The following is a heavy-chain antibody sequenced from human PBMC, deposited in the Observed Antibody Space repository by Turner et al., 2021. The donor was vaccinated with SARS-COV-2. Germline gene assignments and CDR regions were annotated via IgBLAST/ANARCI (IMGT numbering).Heavy chain of an antibody. CDR3: ARSYGSGSYGHYYGMDV. CDR1: GYTFTSYG. V-gene: IGHV1-18*01. D-gene: IGHD3-10*01. Sequence: QVQLVQSGAEVKKPGASVKVSCKASGYTFTSYGFSWVRQAPGQGLEWMGWSSAYNGNTNYAQKVQGRVTMTTDTSTSTAYMELRSLRSDDTAVYYCARSYGSGSYGHYYGMDVWGQGTTVTVSS. CDR2: SSAYNGNT. J-gene: IGHJ6*02.